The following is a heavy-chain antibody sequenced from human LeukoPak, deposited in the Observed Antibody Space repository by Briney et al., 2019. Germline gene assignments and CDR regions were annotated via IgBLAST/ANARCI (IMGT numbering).Heavy chain of an antibody. CDR3: AKEIYYGSGSYPDY. J-gene: IGHJ4*02. V-gene: IGHV3-30*18. CDR1: GFTFSSYG. CDR2: ISNDGNNK. D-gene: IGHD3-10*01. Sequence: QPGRSLRLSCEASGFTFSSYGIHWVRQAPGEGLEWVAAISNDGNNKYYADSVKGRFTISRDNSKNTLYLQMNSLRAEDTAVYYCAKEIYYGSGSYPDYWGQGTLVIVSS.